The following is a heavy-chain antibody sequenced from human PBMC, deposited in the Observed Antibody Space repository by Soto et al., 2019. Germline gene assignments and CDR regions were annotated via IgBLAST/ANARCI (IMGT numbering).Heavy chain of an antibody. CDR3: SXSESSGYDWKAKSCMDV. D-gene: IGHD3-22*01. CDR2: IYHTGIT. CDR1: GFSITSDYY. J-gene: IGHJ6*02. V-gene: IGHV4-38-2*01. Sequence: SETLCLTCAVSGFSITSDYYWCWIRHPPWRGLELIASIYHTGITYYNPSLKSRVTISVDTSKNHFSLKLSSVTAADTAIYYCSXSESSGYDWKAKSCMDVWGQGTTVTVSS.